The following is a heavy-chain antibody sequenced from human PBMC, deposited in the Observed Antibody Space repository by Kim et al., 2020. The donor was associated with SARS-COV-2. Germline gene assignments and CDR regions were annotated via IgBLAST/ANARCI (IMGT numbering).Heavy chain of an antibody. J-gene: IGHJ4*02. CDR2: IIPIFGTA. CDR1: GGTFSSYA. CDR3: ARGLNYDILTGDDY. D-gene: IGHD3-9*01. Sequence: SVKVSCKASGGTFSSYAISWVRQAPGQGLEWMGGIIPIFGTANYAQKFQGRVTITADESTSTAYMELSSLRSEDTAVYYCARGLNYDILTGDDYWGQGTLVTVS. V-gene: IGHV1-69*13.